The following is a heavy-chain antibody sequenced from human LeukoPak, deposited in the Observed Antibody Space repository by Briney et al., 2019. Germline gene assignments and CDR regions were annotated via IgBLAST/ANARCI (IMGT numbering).Heavy chain of an antibody. CDR2: ISGSGGST. Sequence: GGSLRLSCAASGFTFSSYAMSWVRQAPGKGLEWVSVISGSGGSTYYVDSVKGRFTISRDNSKNTLYLQMNSLRAEDTAVYYCAKDVRELQDMGAFDIWGQGTMVTVSS. CDR1: GFTFSSYA. V-gene: IGHV3-23*01. CDR3: AKDVRELQDMGAFDI. J-gene: IGHJ3*02. D-gene: IGHD1-26*01.